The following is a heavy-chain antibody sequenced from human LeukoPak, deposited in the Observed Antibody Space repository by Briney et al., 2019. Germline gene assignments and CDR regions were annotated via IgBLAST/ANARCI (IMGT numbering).Heavy chain of an antibody. CDR1: GGSIGIYY. V-gene: IGHV4-4*07. Sequence: SGTLSLTCTVSGGSIGIYYWNWIRQPAGKGLEWIGRINTSGSIIYNPSLKSRVTMSLDTSNNQFSLYLSSVTGADTAVYYCATSGYNYAPFDYWGQGTLVTVSS. J-gene: IGHJ4*02. CDR2: INTSGSI. CDR3: ATSGYNYAPFDY. D-gene: IGHD5-18*01.